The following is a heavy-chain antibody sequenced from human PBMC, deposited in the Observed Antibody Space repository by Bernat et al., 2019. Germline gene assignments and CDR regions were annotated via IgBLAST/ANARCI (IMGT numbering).Heavy chain of an antibody. D-gene: IGHD5-18*01. CDR3: ARGGYSYGPYYYYSGMDV. V-gene: IGHV3-13*04. Sequence: EVQLVESGGGLVQPGGSLRLSCAASGFTFSSYDMHWVRQATGKGLEWVSAIGTAGDTYYPGSGKGRFTISRENAKNSLYLQMNSLRAGDTAVYYCARGGYSYGPYYYYSGMDVWGQGTTVTVSS. CDR1: GFTFSSYD. J-gene: IGHJ6*02. CDR2: IGTAGDT.